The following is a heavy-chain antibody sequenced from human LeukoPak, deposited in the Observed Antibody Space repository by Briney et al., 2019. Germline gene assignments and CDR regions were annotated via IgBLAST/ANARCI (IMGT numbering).Heavy chain of an antibody. CDR1: GYTFTGYY. V-gene: IGHV1-2*02. Sequence: ASVKVSCKASGYTFTGYYMHWVRQAPGQGLEWMRWINPNSSCTNYAQKFQGRVTMTRDTAISTAYMELSRLRAEDTAVYYCAKGGVVVPAAIREVTEILNGFDPWGQGTLVTVSS. CDR2: INPNSSCT. D-gene: IGHD2-2*02. CDR3: AKGGVVVPAAIREVTEILNGFDP. J-gene: IGHJ5*02.